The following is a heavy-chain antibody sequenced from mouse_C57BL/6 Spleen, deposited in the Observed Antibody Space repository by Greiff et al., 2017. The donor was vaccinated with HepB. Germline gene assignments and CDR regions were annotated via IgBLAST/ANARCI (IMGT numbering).Heavy chain of an antibody. D-gene: IGHD2-12*01. CDR3: VRHRFYEDYFDY. J-gene: IGHJ2*01. CDR1: GFSFNTYA. Sequence: DVKLQESGGGLVQPKGSLKLSCAASGFSFNTYAMNWVRQAPGKGLEWVARIRSKSNNYATYYADSVKDRFTISRDDSESMLYLQMNNLKTEDTAMYYCVRHRFYEDYFDYWGQGTTLTVSS. CDR2: IRSKSNNYAT. V-gene: IGHV10-1*01.